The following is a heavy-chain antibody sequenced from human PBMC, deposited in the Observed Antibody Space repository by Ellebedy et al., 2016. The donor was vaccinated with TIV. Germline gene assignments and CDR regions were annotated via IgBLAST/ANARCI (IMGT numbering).Heavy chain of an antibody. CDR2: IDSADSGT. Sequence: GESLKISCAASGFTFSTFWMHWVRQAPGKGLAWISGIDSADSGTDYTDSVKGRFTISRDNAMKTLYLQMSSLKAEDTAVYYCATLPRYRSSSTHSSHTLVAQPWGQGARVTVST. CDR1: GFTFSTFW. J-gene: IGHJ1*01. CDR3: ATLPRYRSSSTHSSHTLVAQP. V-gene: IGHV3-74*01. D-gene: IGHD6-13*01.